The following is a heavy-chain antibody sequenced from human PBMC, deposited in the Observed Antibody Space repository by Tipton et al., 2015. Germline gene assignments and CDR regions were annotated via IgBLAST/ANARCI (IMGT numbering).Heavy chain of an antibody. D-gene: IGHD3-3*01. V-gene: IGHV4-4*02. CDR3: TRYLFGVVPSGVS. CDR2: IYHGGTT. J-gene: IGHJ5*02. Sequence: TLSLTCGVSGASISSSNWWSWVRQPPGKGLEWIGEIYHGGTTNYNPSLKSRVTMSIDRSNNQFSLSLTSVTAADTAIYYCTRYLFGVVPSGVSWGQGTLVIVSS. CDR1: GASISSSNW.